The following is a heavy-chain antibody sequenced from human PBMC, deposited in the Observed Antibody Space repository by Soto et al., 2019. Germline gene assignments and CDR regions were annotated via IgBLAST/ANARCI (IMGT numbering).Heavy chain of an antibody. D-gene: IGHD1-26*01. V-gene: IGHV1-69*13. CDR1: GGTFSSYA. CDR2: IIPIFGTA. CDR3: ARDSGGYFPADY. Sequence: ASVKVSCKASGGTFSSYAISWVRQAPGQGLEWMGGIIPIFGTANYAQKFQVRVTITADESTSTAYMELSSLRSEDTAVYYCARDSGGYFPADYWGQGTLVTVSS. J-gene: IGHJ4*02.